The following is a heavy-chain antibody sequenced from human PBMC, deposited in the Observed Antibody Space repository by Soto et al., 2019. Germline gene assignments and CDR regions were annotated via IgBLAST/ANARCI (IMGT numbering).Heavy chain of an antibody. CDR3: ARGGQWSKHY. D-gene: IGHD2-15*01. CDR1: GGSISSGGYY. J-gene: IGHJ4*02. V-gene: IGHV4-31*03. CDR2: IYYSGST. Sequence: SETLSLTCTVSGGSISSGGYYWSWIRQHPGKGLEWIGYIYYSGSTYYNPSLKSRVTISVDTSKNQFSLKLSSVTAADTAVYYCARGGQWSKHYWGQGTLVTVSS.